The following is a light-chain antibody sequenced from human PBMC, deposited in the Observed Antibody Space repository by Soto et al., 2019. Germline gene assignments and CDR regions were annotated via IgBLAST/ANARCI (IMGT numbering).Light chain of an antibody. CDR1: QYIHNY. V-gene: IGKV1-5*03. Sequence: DIQMTQSPSTLSVSIGDRVTITCRASQYIHNYLSWYQQQPGEAPKLLIYEAANLESGVPSRFSGSGTGTEFTLTISSLQPDDFATYYCQQSNNYPWTFGQGTRVEI. CDR2: EAA. J-gene: IGKJ1*01. CDR3: QQSNNYPWT.